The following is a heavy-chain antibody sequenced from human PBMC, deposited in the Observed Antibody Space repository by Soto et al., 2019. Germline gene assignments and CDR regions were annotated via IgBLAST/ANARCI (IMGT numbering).Heavy chain of an antibody. J-gene: IGHJ4*02. V-gene: IGHV1-69*02. Sequence: QVQLVQSGSEVKKPGSSVKVSCKASEGTFSIYTISWVRQAPGQGLEWMGRVIPIFDVTSYAQRFQGRVTITADKSTTTAYMELSSLRSEDTAVYYCARDRDNSNWPNFDYWGQGTLVTVSS. CDR2: VIPIFDVT. CDR3: ARDRDNSNWPNFDY. D-gene: IGHD6-13*01. CDR1: EGTFSIYT.